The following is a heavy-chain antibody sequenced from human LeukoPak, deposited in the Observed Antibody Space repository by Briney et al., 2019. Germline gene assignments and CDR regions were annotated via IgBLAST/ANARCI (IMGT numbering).Heavy chain of an antibody. CDR1: RFTFSSYA. D-gene: IGHD5-12*01. CDR2: VSERGYST. CDR3: ARDQGYAGTFHAFDI. V-gene: IGHV3-23*01. J-gene: IGHJ3*02. Sequence: PGGSLRLSCAASRFTFSSYAMSWVRQAPGKGLEWVSGVSERGYSTYYTGSVKGRFTISRDNPKNMLFLQMNSLRAEDTAVYYCARDQGYAGTFHAFDIWGQGTMVTVSS.